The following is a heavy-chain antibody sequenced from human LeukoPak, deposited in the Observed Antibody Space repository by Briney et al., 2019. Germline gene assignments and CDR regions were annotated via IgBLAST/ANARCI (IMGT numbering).Heavy chain of an antibody. CDR1: GLTFSSYA. Sequence: GGSLRLSCAASGLTFSSYAMHWVRQAPGKGLEYVSAISTNGVGTYYANSVKGRFTISRDNSKNTLYLQMGSLRPEDMAVYYCARYTSGSCYDYWGRGTLVTVSS. D-gene: IGHD3-10*01. J-gene: IGHJ4*02. CDR3: ARYTSGSCYDY. CDR2: ISTNGVGT. V-gene: IGHV3-64*01.